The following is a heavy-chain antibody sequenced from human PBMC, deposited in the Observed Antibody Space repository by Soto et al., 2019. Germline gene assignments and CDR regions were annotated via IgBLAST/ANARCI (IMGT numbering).Heavy chain of an antibody. CDR3: ARPRGYYYDSSGYCLDY. D-gene: IGHD3-22*01. CDR2: ISYDGSNK. CDR1: GFTFSSYA. J-gene: IGHJ4*02. Sequence: QVQLVESGGGVVQPGRSLRLSCAASGFTFSSYAMHWVRQAPGKGLEWVAVISYDGSNKYYADSVKGRFTISRDNSKNTLDLQMNSLRVEDTAVYYCARPRGYYYDSSGYCLDYWGQGTLVTVSS. V-gene: IGHV3-30-3*01.